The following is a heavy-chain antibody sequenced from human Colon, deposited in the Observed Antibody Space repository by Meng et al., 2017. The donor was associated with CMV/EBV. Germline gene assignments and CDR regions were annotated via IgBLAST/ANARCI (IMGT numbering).Heavy chain of an antibody. J-gene: IGHJ6*02. CDR3: ASSRGPGGYFYGMDT. CDR2: ISSSSVNI. V-gene: IGHV3-21*04. D-gene: IGHD3-10*01. CDR1: GFSFSKYR. Sequence: GESLKISCAAFGFSFSKYRMSWVRQAPGKGLEWVSSISSSSVNIDIAGSVKGRFTISRDNAKNMLYLQMNSLRADDTAVYYCASSRGPGGYFYGMDTWGQGTTVTVAS.